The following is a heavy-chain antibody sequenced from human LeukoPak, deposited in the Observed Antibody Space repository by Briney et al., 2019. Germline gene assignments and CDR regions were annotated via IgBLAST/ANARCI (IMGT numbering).Heavy chain of an antibody. CDR3: AKGRGGSYYNFDY. CDR1: GFTFSSYA. V-gene: IGHV3-23*01. CDR2: ISGSGGST. J-gene: IGHJ4*02. Sequence: AGGSLRLSCAASGFTFSSYAMSWVRQAPGKGLEWVSGISGSGGSTYYADSVKGRFTISRGNSKNTLYLQMNRLRAEDTALYYCAKGRGGSYYNFDYWGQGTLVTVSS. D-gene: IGHD1-26*01.